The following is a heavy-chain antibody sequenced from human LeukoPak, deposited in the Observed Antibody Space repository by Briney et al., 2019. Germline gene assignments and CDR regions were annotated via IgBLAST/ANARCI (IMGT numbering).Heavy chain of an antibody. CDR3: ARGHLGLSP. J-gene: IGHJ5*02. CDR1: GGSISSSSYY. Sequence: SETLSLTCTVSGGSISSSSYYWGWIRQPPGKGLEWIGYFHNSRTTSYNPSLTGRVTISVDTAMDQIPLKLNSVTAADTAVYYCARGHLGLSPWGQGTLVTVSS. V-gene: IGHV4-61*05. CDR2: FHNSRTT. D-gene: IGHD3-10*01.